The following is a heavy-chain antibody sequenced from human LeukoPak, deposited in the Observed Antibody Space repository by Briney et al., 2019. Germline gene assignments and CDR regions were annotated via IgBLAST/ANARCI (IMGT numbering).Heavy chain of an antibody. CDR3: ARGAAYYDFWSGYPTGHNWFDP. Sequence: PSETLSLTCTVSGGSISSYYWSWLRQPPGKGLEWIGYIYYSGSTNYNPSLKSRVTISVGTSKNQFSLKLSSVTAPDTAVYYCARGAAYYDFWSGYPTGHNWFDPWGQGTLVTVSS. V-gene: IGHV4-59*01. D-gene: IGHD3-3*01. J-gene: IGHJ5*02. CDR2: IYYSGST. CDR1: GGSISSYY.